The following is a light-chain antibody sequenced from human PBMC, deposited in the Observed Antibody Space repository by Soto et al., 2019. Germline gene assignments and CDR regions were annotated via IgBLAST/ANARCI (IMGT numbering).Light chain of an antibody. CDR3: QQFNSYPIT. V-gene: IGKV1-13*02. CDR2: DAS. Sequence: AIHLTQSPSSLSASVGDRVTITCRASQGISSALAWCQQRPGKPPKLLLYDASSLESGVPSRFSGRGSGTDFTLTISSLQPEDYATYYCQQFNSYPITFGQGTRLEIK. CDR1: QGISSA. J-gene: IGKJ5*01.